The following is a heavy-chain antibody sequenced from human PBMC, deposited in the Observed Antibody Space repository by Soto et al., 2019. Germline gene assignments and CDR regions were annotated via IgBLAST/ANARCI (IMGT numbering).Heavy chain of an antibody. CDR3: AKDRMPVSGTLFDF. CDR2: ISSVGGAT. Sequence: VELLESGGGLVQPGGSLRLSCAASGFTFSNFAMSWVRQAPGEGLEWVSGISSVGGATNYADSVKGRFTISRDNSKKTVYLQMNSLRGEDTAVYYCAKDRMPVSGTLFDFWGQGILVTVSS. V-gene: IGHV3-23*01. D-gene: IGHD6-19*01. J-gene: IGHJ4*02. CDR1: GFTFSNFA.